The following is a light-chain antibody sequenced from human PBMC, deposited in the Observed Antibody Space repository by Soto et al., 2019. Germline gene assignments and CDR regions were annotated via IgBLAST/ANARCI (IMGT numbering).Light chain of an antibody. Sequence: EIVLTQSPGTLSLSPGERATLSCRASQSVSSSYLAWYQQKPGQAPRLLIYGASSRATGIPDRFSGSGSGTDFTLTLSRLEPEDFAVYYGQQYGSSPYTFGQGTKLEIK. CDR3: QQYGSSPYT. CDR2: GAS. V-gene: IGKV3-20*01. CDR1: QSVSSSY. J-gene: IGKJ2*01.